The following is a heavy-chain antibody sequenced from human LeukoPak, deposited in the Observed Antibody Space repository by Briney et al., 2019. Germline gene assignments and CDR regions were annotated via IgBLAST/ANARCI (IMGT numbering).Heavy chain of an antibody. J-gene: IGHJ4*02. CDR3: ARDIGGTVEVATMNY. D-gene: IGHD5-24*01. V-gene: IGHV3-66*01. CDR1: GLTFYSFG. CDR2: IYRGDGT. Sequence: GGSLRLSCAASGLTFYSFGMSWVRQAPGKGLEWVSVIYRGDGTYYADSVKGRFTISRDNSRNTVYLQMNSLRVEDTAVYYCARDIGGTVEVATMNYWGRGTLVTVSS.